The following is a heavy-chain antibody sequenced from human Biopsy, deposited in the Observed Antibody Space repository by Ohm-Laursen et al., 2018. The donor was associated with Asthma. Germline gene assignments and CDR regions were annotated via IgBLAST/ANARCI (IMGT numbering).Heavy chain of an antibody. V-gene: IGHV4-39*01. Sequence: GTLSLTCTVSGVSIRSYYWGWIRQPPGKGLEWIGSMYYGETTYYSPSLKSRVTISVDTSKNQFSLFLSSVTAADTAVYYCARHDHRWDTYADFWGQGTLVTVSS. CDR3: ARHDHRWDTYADF. D-gene: IGHD2-2*01. J-gene: IGHJ4*02. CDR2: MYYGETT. CDR1: GVSIRSYY.